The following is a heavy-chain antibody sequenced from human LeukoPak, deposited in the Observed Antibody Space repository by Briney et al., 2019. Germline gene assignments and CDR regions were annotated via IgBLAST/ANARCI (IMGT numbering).Heavy chain of an antibody. J-gene: IGHJ3*02. Sequence: PSETLSLTCTVSGGSISSSSYYWGWIRQPPGKGLEWIGSIYYSGSTYYNPSLRSRVTISVDTSKNQFSLKLTSVTAADTAAYYCVRQTLGVRAFDIWGQGTMVTVSS. CDR3: VRQTLGVRAFDI. CDR2: IYYSGST. D-gene: IGHD2-8*01. CDR1: GGSISSSSYY. V-gene: IGHV4-39*07.